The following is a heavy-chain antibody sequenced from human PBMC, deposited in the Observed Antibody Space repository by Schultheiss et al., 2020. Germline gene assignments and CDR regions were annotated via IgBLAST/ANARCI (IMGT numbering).Heavy chain of an antibody. D-gene: IGHD3-3*01. Sequence: TLSLTCAVYGGSLSGHYWSWIRQPPGKGLEWIGEINHSGSTKYNPSLKSRVTISADTSKNQFSLKLSSVTAADTAVYYCAKVGTIFGVVSTTYFDYWGQGTLVTVSS. J-gene: IGHJ4*02. CDR3: AKVGTIFGVVSTTYFDY. V-gene: IGHV4-34*01. CDR2: INHSGST. CDR1: GGSLSGHY.